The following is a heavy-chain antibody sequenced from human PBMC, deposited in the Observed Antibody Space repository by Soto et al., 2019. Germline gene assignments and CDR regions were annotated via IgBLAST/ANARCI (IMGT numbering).Heavy chain of an antibody. CDR1: GGSISSYY. Sequence: SETLSLTCTVSGGSISSYYWSWIRQPPGKGLEWIGYIYYSGSTNYNPSLKSRVTISVDTSKNQFSLKLSSVTAADTAVYYCARDTDTAMFDYWGQGTLVTVSS. CDR3: ARDTDTAMFDY. V-gene: IGHV4-59*01. CDR2: IYYSGST. D-gene: IGHD5-18*01. J-gene: IGHJ4*02.